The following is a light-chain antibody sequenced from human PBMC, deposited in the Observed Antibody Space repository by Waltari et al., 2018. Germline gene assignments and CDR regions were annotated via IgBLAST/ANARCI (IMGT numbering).Light chain of an antibody. CDR1: QTVSRT. CDR2: GAS. J-gene: IGKJ1*01. Sequence: ETILTQSPSTLSVSPGERATLSCRASQTVSRTLAWYQPKPGQAPRLLIYGASTRAAGIPARLSGSGSWTQFTLTINSLQSEDFAVYYCQQYNNWPPWTFGQGTKVEIK. V-gene: IGKV3-15*01. CDR3: QQYNNWPPWT.